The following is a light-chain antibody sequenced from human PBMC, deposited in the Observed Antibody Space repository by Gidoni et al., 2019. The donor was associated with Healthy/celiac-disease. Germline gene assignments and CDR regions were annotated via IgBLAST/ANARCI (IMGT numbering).Light chain of an antibody. J-gene: IGKJ1*01. CDR3: QQSYSTPPWT. CDR1: QSISSH. V-gene: IGKV1-39*01. Sequence: DIQMTQSPSSLSASVGDRVTITCRASQSISSHLNWYQQKPGKAPKLLIYAASSLQSGVPSRFSGSGSGTDFTLTISSLQPEDFATYYCQQSYSTPPWTFXQXTKVXIK. CDR2: AAS.